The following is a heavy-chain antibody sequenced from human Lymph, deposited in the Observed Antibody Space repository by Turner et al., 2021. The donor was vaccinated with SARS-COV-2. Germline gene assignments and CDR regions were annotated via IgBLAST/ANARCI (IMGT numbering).Heavy chain of an antibody. CDR1: GFHFSSYS. V-gene: IGHV3-21*01. CDR3: ARAAHMDY. CDR2: ISTSSSYI. J-gene: IGHJ4*02. D-gene: IGHD2-21*01. Sequence: EVQLVESGGGLVKPGGSLRLSCAASGFHFSSYSMNWVRQAPGKGLEWVSSISTSSSYIYYADSVKSRFTISRDNAKNSLYLQMNSLRAEDTAVYYCARAAHMDYWGQGILVTVSS.